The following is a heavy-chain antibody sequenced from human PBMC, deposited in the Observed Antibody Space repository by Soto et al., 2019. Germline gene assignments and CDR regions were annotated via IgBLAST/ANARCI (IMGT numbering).Heavy chain of an antibody. J-gene: IGHJ4*02. V-gene: IGHV1-69*06. Sequence: RASVKVSCKSYGGTFSSYIFSWVRQAPGQGLEWMGGIIPFYGTPKYALKFQGSVTITADTSTSTVYMELSSLRSEDTAVYYCARLFGRGYTFGASDHWAQGTLVTVSS. CDR3: ARLFGRGYTFGASDH. D-gene: IGHD5-18*01. CDR1: GGTFSSYI. CDR2: IIPFYGTP.